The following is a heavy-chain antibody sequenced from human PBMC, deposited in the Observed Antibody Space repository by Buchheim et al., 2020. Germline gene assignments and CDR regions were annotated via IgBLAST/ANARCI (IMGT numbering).Heavy chain of an antibody. J-gene: IGHJ4*02. D-gene: IGHD5-18*01. V-gene: IGHV3-48*03. Sequence: EVQLVESGGGLVQPGGSLRLSCAASGFTFSSYELNWVRQAPGKGLEWVSYISSSGSTIYYADSVKGRLTISRDNAKKSRHLQMNSLRAEDTAVYYCASLYSYGVSNDYWGQGTL. CDR3: ASLYSYGVSNDY. CDR1: GFTFSSYE. CDR2: ISSSGSTI.